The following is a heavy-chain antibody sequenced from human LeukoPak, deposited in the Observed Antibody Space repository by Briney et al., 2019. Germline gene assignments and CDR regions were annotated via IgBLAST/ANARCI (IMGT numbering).Heavy chain of an antibody. D-gene: IGHD6-13*01. Sequence: SETLSLTCAVYGGSFSGYYWSWIRQPPGKGLEWIGEINHSGSTNYNPSLKSRVTISVDTSKNQFSLKLSSVTAADTAVYYCARHPPSAAAGDYWGQGTLVTVSS. J-gene: IGHJ4*02. CDR1: GGSFSGYY. V-gene: IGHV4-34*01. CDR3: ARHPPSAAAGDY. CDR2: INHSGST.